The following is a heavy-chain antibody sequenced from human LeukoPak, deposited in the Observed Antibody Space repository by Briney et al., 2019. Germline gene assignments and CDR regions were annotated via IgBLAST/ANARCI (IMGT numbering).Heavy chain of an antibody. J-gene: IGHJ4*02. V-gene: IGHV3-15*01. CDR1: GFTFSNAW. D-gene: IGHD2-15*01. CDR2: IKSKTDGGTT. CDR3: TTDKYCSGGSCYSGFDY. Sequence: PGGSLRLSCAASGFTFSNAWMSWVRQAPGKGLEWAGRIKSKTDGGTTDYAAPVKGRFTISRDDSKNTLYLQMNSLKTEDTAVYYCTTDKYCSGGSCYSGFDYWGQGTLVTVSS.